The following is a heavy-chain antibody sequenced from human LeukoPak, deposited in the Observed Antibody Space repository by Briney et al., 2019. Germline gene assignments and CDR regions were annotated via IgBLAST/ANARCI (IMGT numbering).Heavy chain of an antibody. Sequence: ASVKVSCKASGYTFTGYYMHWVRPAPGQGLEWMGWINPNSGGTNYAQKFQGRVTMTRDTSISTAYMELSRLRSDDTAVYYCARSEGGGGSYISPLFDYWGQGTLVTVSS. D-gene: IGHD1-26*01. CDR2: INPNSGGT. CDR1: GYTFTGYY. V-gene: IGHV1-2*02. J-gene: IGHJ4*02. CDR3: ARSEGGGGSYISPLFDY.